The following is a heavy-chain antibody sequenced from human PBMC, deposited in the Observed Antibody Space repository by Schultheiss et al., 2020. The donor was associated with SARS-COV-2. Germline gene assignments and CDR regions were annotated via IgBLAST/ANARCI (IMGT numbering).Heavy chain of an antibody. V-gene: IGHV3-21*01. J-gene: IGHJ4*02. Sequence: GGSLRLSCAASGFTFSSYGMHWVRQAPGKGLEWVSSISSSSSYIYYADSVKGRFTISRDNAKNSLYLQMNSLRAEDTAVYYCARERYSSSWYDYWGQGTLVTVSS. CDR2: ISSSSSYI. D-gene: IGHD6-13*01. CDR3: ARERYSSSWYDY. CDR1: GFTFSSYG.